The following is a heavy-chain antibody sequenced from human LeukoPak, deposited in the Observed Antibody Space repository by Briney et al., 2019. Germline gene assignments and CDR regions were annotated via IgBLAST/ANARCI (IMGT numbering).Heavy chain of an antibody. D-gene: IGHD3-3*01. CDR2: ISAYNGNT. J-gene: IGHJ4*02. CDR1: GYTFTSYG. V-gene: IGHV1-18*01. CDR3: ARAPTGVVIMSGPDY. Sequence: ASVKVSCKASGYTFTSYGISWVRQAPGQGLEWMGWISAYNGNTNYAQKLQGRVTMTTDTSTSTAYMELRSLRSDDTAVYYCARAPTGVVIMSGPDYWGQGTLVTVSS.